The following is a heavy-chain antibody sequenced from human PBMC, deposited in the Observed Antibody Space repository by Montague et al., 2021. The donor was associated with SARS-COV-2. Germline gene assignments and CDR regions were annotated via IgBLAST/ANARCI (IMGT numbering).Heavy chain of an antibody. CDR3: AREIDGMDLIVVVTPPYYYAMDV. V-gene: IGHV3-21*01. J-gene: IGHJ6*02. Sequence: SLRLSCAASGFTFRSYSMNWVRQAPGKGLEWVPSISRSRSYKYYADSVKGRFTISRDNAKNSLYLQMNSLRAEDTAVYYCAREIDGMDLIVVVTPPYYYAMDVWGQGTTVTVSS. D-gene: IGHD3-22*01. CDR1: GFTFRSYS. CDR2: ISRSRSYK.